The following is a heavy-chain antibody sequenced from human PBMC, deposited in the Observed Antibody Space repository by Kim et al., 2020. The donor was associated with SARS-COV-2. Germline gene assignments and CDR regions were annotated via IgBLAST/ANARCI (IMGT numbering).Heavy chain of an antibody. J-gene: IGHJ6*02. CDR1: GGTFSSYA. CDR3: ARDRIAVAGAYYYYGMDV. CDR2: IIPILGIA. V-gene: IGHV1-69*04. Sequence: SVKVSCKASGGTFSSYAISWVRQAPGQGLEWMGRIIPILGIANYAQKFQGRVTITADKSTSTAYMELSSLRSEDTAVYYCARDRIAVAGAYYYYGMDVWCQGTTVTVSS. D-gene: IGHD6-19*01.